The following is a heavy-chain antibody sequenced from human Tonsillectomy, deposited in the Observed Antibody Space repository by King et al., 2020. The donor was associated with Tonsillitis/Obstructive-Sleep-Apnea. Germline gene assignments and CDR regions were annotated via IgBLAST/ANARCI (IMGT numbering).Heavy chain of an antibody. J-gene: IGHJ6*03. Sequence: HVQLVESGAEVKKSGASVKVSCKASGYTFTKYQFNWVRQATGQGLEWMGWMNPNSGDTGYAQKFQGRVTMTRNISISTAYMELSSLRSEDTAVYYCAVRGDFYYYDMDVWGRGTTVTVPS. D-gene: IGHD1-26*01. CDR3: AVRGDFYYYDMDV. CDR1: GYTFTKYQ. CDR2: MNPNSGDT. V-gene: IGHV1-8*01.